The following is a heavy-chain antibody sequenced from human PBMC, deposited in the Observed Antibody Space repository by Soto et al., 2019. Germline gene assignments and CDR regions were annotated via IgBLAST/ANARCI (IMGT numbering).Heavy chain of an antibody. CDR3: ARERENMWTTVTTGHLGWFDP. CDR2: ISAYNGNT. V-gene: IGHV1-18*01. CDR1: GYTFTSYG. Sequence: ASVKVSCKASGYTFTSYGISWVRQAPGQGLEWMGWISAYNGNTNYAQKLQGRVTMTTDTSTSTAYMELRSLRSDDTAVYYCARERENMWTTVTTGHLGWFDPWGQGTLVTVSS. D-gene: IGHD4-17*01. J-gene: IGHJ5*02.